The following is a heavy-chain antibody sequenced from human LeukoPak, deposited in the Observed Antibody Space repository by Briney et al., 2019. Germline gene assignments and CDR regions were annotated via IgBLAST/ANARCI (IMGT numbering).Heavy chain of an antibody. Sequence: GRSLRLSCAASGFTFSSYAMHWVRQAPGKGLEWVAVISYDGSNKYYADSVKGRFTISRDNSKNTLYLQMNSLRAEDTAVYYCARDHSSSPEGVYYFDYWDQGTLVTVSS. CDR3: ARDHSSSPEGVYYFDY. CDR2: ISYDGSNK. CDR1: GFTFSSYA. D-gene: IGHD6-6*01. V-gene: IGHV3-30-3*01. J-gene: IGHJ4*02.